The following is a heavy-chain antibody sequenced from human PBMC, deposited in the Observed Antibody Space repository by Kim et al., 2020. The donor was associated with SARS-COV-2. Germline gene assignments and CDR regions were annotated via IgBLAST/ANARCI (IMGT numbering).Heavy chain of an antibody. CDR1: GGSFSGYY. Sequence: SETLSLTCAVYGGSFSGYYWSWIRQPPGKGLEWIGEINHSGSTNYNPSLKSRVTISVDTSKNQFSLKLSSVTAADTAVYYCARGAPAGFDPWGQGTLVT. CDR3: ARGAPAGFDP. J-gene: IGHJ5*02. V-gene: IGHV4-34*01. CDR2: INHSGST.